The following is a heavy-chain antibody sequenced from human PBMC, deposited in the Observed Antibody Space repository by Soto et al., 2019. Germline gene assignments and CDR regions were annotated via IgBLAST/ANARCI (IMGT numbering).Heavy chain of an antibody. J-gene: IGHJ4*02. CDR1: GYTFTSYA. CDR2: IIPIFGTA. D-gene: IGHD3-10*01. Sequence: SVKVSCKASGYTFTSYAISWVRQAPGQGLEWMGGIIPIFGTANYAQKFQGRVTITADESTSTAYMELSSLRSEDTAVYYCARDRIGGYGSGSYYRPYYFDYWGQGTLVTVSS. CDR3: ARDRIGGYGSGSYYRPYYFDY. V-gene: IGHV1-69*13.